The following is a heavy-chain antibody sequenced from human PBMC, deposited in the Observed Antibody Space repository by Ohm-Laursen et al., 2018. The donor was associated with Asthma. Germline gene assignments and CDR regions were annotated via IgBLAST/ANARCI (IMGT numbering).Heavy chain of an antibody. Sequence: GTLSLTCNVSGGSITNYYWSWIRQPPGKGLEWIGNIFYSGSTNYNPSLKSRVTISVGTSKNEFSLRLSSLTAADTAVYYCAKLVRGVTGSDFDYWGQGTLVTVSS. V-gene: IGHV4-59*01. D-gene: IGHD3-10*01. CDR3: AKLVRGVTGSDFDY. CDR2: IFYSGST. CDR1: GGSITNYY. J-gene: IGHJ4*02.